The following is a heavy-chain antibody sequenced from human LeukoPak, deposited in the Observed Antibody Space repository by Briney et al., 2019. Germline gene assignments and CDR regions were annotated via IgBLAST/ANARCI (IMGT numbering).Heavy chain of an antibody. CDR3: ARTYRIGPFGY. CDR2: INQNSYTM. V-gene: IGHV3-11*01. Sequence: GGSLRLSCAASGFSFSDYYMTWIRQAPGKGLEWISNINQNSYTMYYADSVKGRFTISRDNAKSSLYLHMNSLRVEDTAVYYCARTYRIGPFGYWGQGTLVTVSS. J-gene: IGHJ4*02. CDR1: GFSFSDYY. D-gene: IGHD2-15*01.